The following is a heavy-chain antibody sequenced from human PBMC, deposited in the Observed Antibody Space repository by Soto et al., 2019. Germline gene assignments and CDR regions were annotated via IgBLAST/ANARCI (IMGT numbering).Heavy chain of an antibody. Sequence: QVQVVQSGAEVKQPGSSVKVSCKVSGGTFSTYSISWVRQAPGQGLEWVGGIIPIFGAAKHAQKFQGRVTITAGDSTSTVYMELSGLRSEDTAVYFCARDGDRVTARHWGQGTLVTVSS. CDR3: ARDGDRVTARH. D-gene: IGHD7-27*01. CDR2: IIPIFGAA. CDR1: GGTFSTYS. J-gene: IGHJ4*02. V-gene: IGHV1-69*01.